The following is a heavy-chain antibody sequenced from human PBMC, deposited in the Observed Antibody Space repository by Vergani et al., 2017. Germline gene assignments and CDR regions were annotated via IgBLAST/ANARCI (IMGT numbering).Heavy chain of an antibody. V-gene: IGHV3-66*02. D-gene: IGHD2-15*01. CDR1: GFIFSSNY. J-gene: IGHJ6*02. CDR3: AARSMVIAPGYYFYGLDV. CDR2: IFTGGGT. Sequence: EVQLVESGGGLVQPGGSRRLSCAASGFIFSSNYMTWVRQAPGKGLEWVSVIFTGGGTNYADSVKGRFTISRDNFKNTLYLQMNSLRPEDTAVYYCAARSMVIAPGYYFYGLDVWGHGTTVTVSS.